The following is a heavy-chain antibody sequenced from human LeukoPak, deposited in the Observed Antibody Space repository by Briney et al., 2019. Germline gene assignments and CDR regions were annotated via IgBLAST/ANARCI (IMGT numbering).Heavy chain of an antibody. Sequence: PSETLSLTCAVSGGSISSGGYSWSWIRQPPGKGLEWIGYIYHSGSTNYNPSLKSRVTISVDTSKNQFSLKLSSVTAADTAVYYCARGRYSSSSDARLRYYGMDVWGQGTTVTVSS. CDR2: IYHSGST. J-gene: IGHJ6*02. V-gene: IGHV4-30-2*01. CDR3: ARGRYSSSSDARLRYYGMDV. CDR1: GGSISSGGYS. D-gene: IGHD6-6*01.